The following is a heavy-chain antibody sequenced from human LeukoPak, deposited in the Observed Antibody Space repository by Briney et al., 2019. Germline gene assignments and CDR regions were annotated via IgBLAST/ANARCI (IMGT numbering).Heavy chain of an antibody. V-gene: IGHV1-18*01. D-gene: IGHD2-15*01. CDR1: GYTFTIYG. Sequence: ASVTVSFTASGYTFTIYGISWVRQAPGQGLEWMGWISAYNGNTNYAQKLQGRVTMTTDTSTSTAYMELRSLRSDDTAVYYCARDRVVVAATRNFDYWGQGTLVTVSS. CDR2: ISAYNGNT. CDR3: ARDRVVVAATRNFDY. J-gene: IGHJ4*02.